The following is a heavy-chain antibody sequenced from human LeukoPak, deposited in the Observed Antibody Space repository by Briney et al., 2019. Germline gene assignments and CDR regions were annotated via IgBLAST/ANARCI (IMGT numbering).Heavy chain of an antibody. V-gene: IGHV3-21*06. CDR2: ISSGSNSI. D-gene: IGHD5-18*01. CDR3: ARDYLRGYSYGEGYAFDY. CDR1: GXIFSTYT. J-gene: IGHJ4*02. Sequence: GGSLGLSCAASGXIFSTYTMIWVRQTPGKGLESVSSISSGSNSIYYADSVKGRFTVSRDNAKTSLYLQMNSLRAEDTAVYYCARDYLRGYSYGEGYAFDYWGQGTLVTVSS.